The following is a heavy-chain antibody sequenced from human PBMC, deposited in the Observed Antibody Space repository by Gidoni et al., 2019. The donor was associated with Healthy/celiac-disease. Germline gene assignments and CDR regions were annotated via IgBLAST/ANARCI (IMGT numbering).Heavy chain of an antibody. Sequence: QVQLVQSGAEVKKPGSSVKVSCTPSGVTFSSYAISWVRQAPGQGLEWMGRIIPILGIANYAQKFQGRVTITADKSTSTAYMELSSLRSEDTAVYYCARLGEQLDHGMDVWGQGTTVTVSS. CDR1: GVTFSSYA. CDR2: IIPILGIA. J-gene: IGHJ6*02. CDR3: ARLGEQLDHGMDV. D-gene: IGHD3-16*01. V-gene: IGHV1-69*09.